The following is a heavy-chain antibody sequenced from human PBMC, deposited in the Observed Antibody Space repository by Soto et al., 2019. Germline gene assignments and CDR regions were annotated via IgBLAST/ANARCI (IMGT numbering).Heavy chain of an antibody. J-gene: IGHJ6*02. CDR1: GYSFTSYW. CDR2: IDPSDSYT. D-gene: IGHD3-3*01. Sequence: PGESLKISCKGSGYSFTSYWISWVRQMPGKGLEWMGRIDPSDSYTNYSPSFQGHVTISADKSISTAYLQWSSLKASDTAMYYCARRFLEWSPRYYYGMDVWGQGTTVTVSS. CDR3: ARRFLEWSPRYYYGMDV. V-gene: IGHV5-10-1*01.